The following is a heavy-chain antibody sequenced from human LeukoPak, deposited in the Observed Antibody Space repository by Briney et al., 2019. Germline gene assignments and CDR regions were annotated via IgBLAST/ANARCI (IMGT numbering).Heavy chain of an antibody. CDR3: ARGSGAVAGVDY. D-gene: IGHD6-19*01. CDR1: GFTFSSYS. Sequence: GGSLRLSCAASGFTFSSYSMNWVRQAPGKGLEWVSSISSSSSYIYYADSVKGRFTISRDNAKNSLYLQMNSLRAGDTAVYYCARGSGAVAGVDYWGQGTLVTVSS. V-gene: IGHV3-21*01. CDR2: ISSSSSYI. J-gene: IGHJ4*02.